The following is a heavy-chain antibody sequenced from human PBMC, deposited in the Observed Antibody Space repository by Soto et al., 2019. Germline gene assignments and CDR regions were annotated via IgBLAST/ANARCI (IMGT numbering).Heavy chain of an antibody. CDR3: ARGLSNFWSGSHNWFDP. V-gene: IGHV4-59*01. CDR1: GGSISSYY. J-gene: IGHJ5*02. D-gene: IGHD3-3*01. Sequence: PSETLSLTCTVSGGSISSYYWSWIRQPPGKGLEWIGYIYYSGSTNYNPSLKSRVTISVDTSKNQFSLKLSSVTAADTAVYYCARGLSNFWSGSHNWFDPRGQGTLVTVSS. CDR2: IYYSGST.